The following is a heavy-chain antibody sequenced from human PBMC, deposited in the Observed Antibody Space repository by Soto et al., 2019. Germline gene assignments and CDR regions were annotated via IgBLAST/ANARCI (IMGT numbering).Heavy chain of an antibody. CDR1: GGSISSYY. Sequence: PSETLSLTCTVSGGSISSYYWSWIRQPPGKGLEWIGYIYYSGSTNYNPSLKSRVTISVDTSKNQFSLKLSSVTAADTAVYYCARSSSGSYYHFDYWAQGTLVTVSS. J-gene: IGHJ4*02. V-gene: IGHV4-59*01. D-gene: IGHD3-10*01. CDR3: ARSSSGSYYHFDY. CDR2: IYYSGST.